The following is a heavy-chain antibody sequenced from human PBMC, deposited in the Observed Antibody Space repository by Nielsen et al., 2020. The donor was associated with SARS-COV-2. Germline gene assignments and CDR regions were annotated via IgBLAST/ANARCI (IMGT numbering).Heavy chain of an antibody. J-gene: IGHJ6*02. CDR2: IYYSGST. CDR1: GGSISSYY. CDR3: ARGIGRITIFGVPYGMDV. Sequence: SETLSLTCTVSGGSISSYYWSWIRQPPGKGLEWIGYIYYSGSTNYNPSLKSRVTISVDTSKNQFSLKLSSVTAADTAVYYCARGIGRITIFGVPYGMDVWGQGTTVTVSS. D-gene: IGHD3-3*01. V-gene: IGHV4-59*01.